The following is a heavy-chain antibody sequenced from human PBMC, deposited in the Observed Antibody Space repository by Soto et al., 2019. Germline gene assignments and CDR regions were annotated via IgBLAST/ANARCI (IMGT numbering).Heavy chain of an antibody. D-gene: IGHD3-16*01. J-gene: IGHJ3*02. Sequence: PPETLSLTCAIYGASLGGFHWTWLRQAPGKGLEWIGELIHGGSTNYNPSLKSRVSFSLDTSKKQFSLHLMSVTAADTAVYYCARSPLGYDYVRQTWREVGDSFDIWGRGTMVTVSS. V-gene: IGHV4-34*12. CDR1: GASLGGFH. CDR3: ARSPLGYDYVRQTWREVGDSFDI. CDR2: LIHGGST.